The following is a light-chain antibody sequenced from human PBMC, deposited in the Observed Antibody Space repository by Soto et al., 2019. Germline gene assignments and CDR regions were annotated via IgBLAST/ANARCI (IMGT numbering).Light chain of an antibody. V-gene: IGKV3-20*01. CDR2: GAS. CDR3: QQYGSLPIT. Sequence: EIVLTQSPGALALSPEERATLSCRASQSVSSSYLAWYQQKPGQAPRLLIYGASSRATGIPDRFSGSGSGTDFTLTISRVAPEDFAVYYCQQYGSLPITFGQGTQLEIK. J-gene: IGKJ5*01. CDR1: QSVSSSY.